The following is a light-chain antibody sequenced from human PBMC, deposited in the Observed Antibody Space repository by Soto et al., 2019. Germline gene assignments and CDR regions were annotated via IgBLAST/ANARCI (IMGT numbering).Light chain of an antibody. V-gene: IGKV3-15*01. CDR2: GAS. Sequence: EIVMTQAPATLSVPPGERATLSCRASQSVSSNLAWYQQKPGQHPRLLIYGASTRATGIPARFSGSGSGTEFTLTISSLQSEDFAVYYCQQYNNWPWTFGQGNKVEIK. CDR3: QQYNNWPWT. CDR1: QSVSSN. J-gene: IGKJ1*01.